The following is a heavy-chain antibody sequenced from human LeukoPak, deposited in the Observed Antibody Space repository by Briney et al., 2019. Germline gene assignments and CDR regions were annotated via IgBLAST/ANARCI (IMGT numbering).Heavy chain of an antibody. CDR1: GFTFSSYA. CDR3: AKDAPVNIVVVPAANS. J-gene: IGHJ4*02. Sequence: GGPLRLSCAASGFTFSSYAMSWVRQAPGKGLEWVSAISGSGGSTYYADSVKGRFTISRDNSKNTLYLQMNSLRAEDTVVYYCAKDAPVNIVVVPAANSWGQGTLVTVSS. V-gene: IGHV3-23*01. D-gene: IGHD2-2*01. CDR2: ISGSGGST.